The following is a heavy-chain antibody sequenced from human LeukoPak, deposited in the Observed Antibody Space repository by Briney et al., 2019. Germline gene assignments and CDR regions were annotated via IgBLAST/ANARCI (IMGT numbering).Heavy chain of an antibody. Sequence: SETLSLTCTVSGGSISSGSYYWSWIRQPAGKGLEWIGRIYTSGSTNYNPSLKSRVTISVDTSKNQFSLKLTSVTAADTAVYYCARVDGSCSGGSCPSGNWFDPWGQGTLVTVSS. D-gene: IGHD2-15*01. CDR1: GGSISSGSYY. J-gene: IGHJ5*02. CDR3: ARVDGSCSGGSCPSGNWFDP. CDR2: IYTSGST. V-gene: IGHV4-61*02.